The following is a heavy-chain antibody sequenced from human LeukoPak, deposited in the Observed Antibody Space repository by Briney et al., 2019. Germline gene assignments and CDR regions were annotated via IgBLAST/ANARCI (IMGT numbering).Heavy chain of an antibody. D-gene: IGHD5-18*01. Sequence: GGSLRLSCVASGITFSNYAVSWVRQAPEKGLDWVSVISCSAHKIRYADSVKGRFTISRDNSENIVYLQMNNLRVEDTAVYYCAGRPTGYSSGYIHWGQGTLVTVSS. CDR3: AGRPTGYSSGYIH. J-gene: IGHJ4*02. CDR2: ISCSAHKI. CDR1: GITFSNYA. V-gene: IGHV3-23*01.